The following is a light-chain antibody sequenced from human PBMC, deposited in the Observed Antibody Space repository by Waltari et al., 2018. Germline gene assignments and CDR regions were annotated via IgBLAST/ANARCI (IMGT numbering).Light chain of an antibody. J-gene: IGLJ3*02. V-gene: IGLV2-18*02. CDR1: SSALGHFHR. Sequence: QSALTQIPSVSGSPGQSVTISCTGTSSALGHFHRLSWYQKAPGTAPTLLIYEVTKRPSGVPDRFSGSKSGNTASLTISGLQADDEADYYCLSYTTSDTWVFGGGTKVTVL. CDR3: LSYTTSDTWV. CDR2: EVT.